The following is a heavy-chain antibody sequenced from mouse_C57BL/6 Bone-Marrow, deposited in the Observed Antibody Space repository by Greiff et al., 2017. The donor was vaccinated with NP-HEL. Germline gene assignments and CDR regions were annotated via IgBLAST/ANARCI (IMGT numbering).Heavy chain of an antibody. J-gene: IGHJ1*03. CDR2: IDPSDSYT. V-gene: IGHV1-50*01. Sequence: QVQLQQPGAELVKPGASVKLSCKASGYTFTSYWMQWVKQRPGQGLEWIGEIDPSDSYTNYNQKFKGKATLTVDTSSSTAYMQLSSLTSEDSAVYYCAREEVVASYWYVDVWGTGTTVTVSS. D-gene: IGHD1-1*01. CDR1: GYTFTSYW. CDR3: AREEVVASYWYVDV.